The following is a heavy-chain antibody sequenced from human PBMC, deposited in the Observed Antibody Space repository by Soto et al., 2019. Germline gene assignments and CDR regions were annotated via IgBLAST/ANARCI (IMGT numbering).Heavy chain of an antibody. Sequence: ASVKVSCKASGYTFTSYGISWVRQAPGQGLEWMGWISAYNGNTNYAQKLQGRVTMTTDTSTSTAYMELRSLRSDDTAVYNYARFFGVYCSITSCYGSGVFVFGGKGKMVTVPS. CDR1: GYTFTSYG. V-gene: IGHV1-18*01. D-gene: IGHD2-2*01. J-gene: IGHJ4*02. CDR3: ARFFGVYCSITSCYGSGVFVF. CDR2: ISAYNGNT.